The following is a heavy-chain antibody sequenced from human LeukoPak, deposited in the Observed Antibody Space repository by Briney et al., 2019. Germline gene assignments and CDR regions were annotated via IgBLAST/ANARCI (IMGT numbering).Heavy chain of an antibody. Sequence: ASVKVSCKASGYTFTGYYMHWVRQAPGQGLEWMGRINPNSGGTSYAQKFQGRVTMTRDTSISTAYMELSRLRSDDTAVYYCARERIAAAGTGFDYWGQGTLVTVSS. CDR1: GYTFTGYY. V-gene: IGHV1-2*06. D-gene: IGHD6-13*01. CDR2: INPNSGGT. CDR3: ARERIAAAGTGFDY. J-gene: IGHJ4*02.